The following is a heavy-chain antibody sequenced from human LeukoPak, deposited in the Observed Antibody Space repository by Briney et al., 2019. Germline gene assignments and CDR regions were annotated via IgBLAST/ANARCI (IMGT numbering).Heavy chain of an antibody. CDR2: INAYNGNT. D-gene: IGHD6-19*01. V-gene: IGHV1-18*01. Sequence: GASVKVSCKASGYTFTSYGISWVRQAPGQGLEWMGWINAYNGNTNYAQKLQGIVTMTTDTSTSTAYMELRSLRSDDTAVYYCARERIAVAGISWYFDHWGRGTLVTVSS. J-gene: IGHJ2*01. CDR1: GYTFTSYG. CDR3: ARERIAVAGISWYFDH.